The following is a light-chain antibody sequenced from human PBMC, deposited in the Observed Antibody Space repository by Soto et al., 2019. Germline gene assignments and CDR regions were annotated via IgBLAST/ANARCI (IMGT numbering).Light chain of an antibody. CDR1: QDITTY. J-gene: IGKJ5*01. V-gene: IGKV1-33*01. CDR2: DAS. Sequence: DIQLTQSPSSLSASVGDRVTFTCQASQDITTYLNWYQQKPGKAPKLLIFDASSLKTGVPSRFSGSGSGTHFTFVISSLQPEDVAMYYCQQFDNLPITFGHGTRLAI. CDR3: QQFDNLPIT.